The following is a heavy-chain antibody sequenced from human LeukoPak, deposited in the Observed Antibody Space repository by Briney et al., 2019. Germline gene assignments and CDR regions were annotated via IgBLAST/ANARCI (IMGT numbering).Heavy chain of an antibody. D-gene: IGHD3-22*01. CDR3: ARVNYDSSGYYQVDY. CDR2: INPSGGST. CDR1: GYTFTHYY. Sequence: GASVKVSCKASGYTFTHYYMHWVRQAPGQGLEWMGIINPSGGSTSYAQKFQGRVTMTRDTSTSTVYMELSSLRSEDTAVYYCARVNYDSSGYYQVDYWGQGTLVTVSS. J-gene: IGHJ4*02. V-gene: IGHV1-46*01.